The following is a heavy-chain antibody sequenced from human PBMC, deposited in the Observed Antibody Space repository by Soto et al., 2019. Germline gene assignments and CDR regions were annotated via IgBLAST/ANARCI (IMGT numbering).Heavy chain of an antibody. D-gene: IGHD5-12*01. CDR1: GFTFSSYG. V-gene: IGHV3-30*18. CDR2: ISYDGSNK. CDR3: AKVEMATNAFDI. J-gene: IGHJ3*02. Sequence: RRLSCAASGFTFSSYGMHWVRQAPGKGLEWVAVISYDGSNKYYADSVKGRFTISRDNSKNTLYLQMNSLRAEDTAVYYCAKVEMATNAFDIWGQGTMVTVSS.